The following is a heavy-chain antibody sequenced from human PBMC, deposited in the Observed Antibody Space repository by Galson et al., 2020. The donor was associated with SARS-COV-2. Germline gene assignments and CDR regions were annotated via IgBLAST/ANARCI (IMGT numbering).Heavy chain of an antibody. D-gene: IGHD3-16*02. Sequence: GGSLRLSCAASGFTFSSYGMHWVRQAPGKGLEWVALISYDGTEKYYGDSVKGRFTISRDNSKNTLSLQMNSLRAEDTAVYYCAKVGYLRGSCRHLGVDYWGQGTLVTVSS. CDR1: GFTFSSYG. V-gene: IGHV3-30*18. J-gene: IGHJ4*02. CDR3: AKVGYLRGSCRHLGVDY. CDR2: ISYDGTEK.